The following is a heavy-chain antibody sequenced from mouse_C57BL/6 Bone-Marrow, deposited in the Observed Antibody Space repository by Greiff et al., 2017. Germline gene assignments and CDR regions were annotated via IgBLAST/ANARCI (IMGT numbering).Heavy chain of an antibody. Sequence: VQLQQPGAELVMPGASVKLSCKASGYTFTSYWMHWVKQRPGQGLEWIGEIDPSDSYTNYNQKFKGKSTLTVDKSSSTAYMQLSSLTSEDSAVYDCAREGYYDYDLYYAMDYWGQGTSVTVSS. CDR1: GYTFTSYW. J-gene: IGHJ4*01. CDR2: IDPSDSYT. CDR3: AREGYYDYDLYYAMDY. D-gene: IGHD2-4*01. V-gene: IGHV1-69*01.